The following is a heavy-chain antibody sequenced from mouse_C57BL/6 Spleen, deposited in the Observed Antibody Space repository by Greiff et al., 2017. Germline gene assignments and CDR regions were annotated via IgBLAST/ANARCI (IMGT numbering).Heavy chain of an antibody. J-gene: IGHJ4*01. D-gene: IGHD1-1*01. CDR2: IWRGGST. CDR1: GFSLTSYG. Sequence: QVQLQQSGPGLVQPSQSLSITCTVSGFSLTSYGVHWVRQSPGKGLEWLGVIWRGGSTDYTAAFMSRLSITKDNSKSQVFFKMNSLQADDTAIYYCAKSFYGSSPYYAMDYWGQGTSVTVSS. V-gene: IGHV2-5*01. CDR3: AKSFYGSSPYYAMDY.